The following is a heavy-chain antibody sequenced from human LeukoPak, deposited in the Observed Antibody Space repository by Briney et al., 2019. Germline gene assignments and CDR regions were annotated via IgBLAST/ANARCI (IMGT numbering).Heavy chain of an antibody. CDR3: AKGGRRCSGGSCYNAFDI. V-gene: IGHV3-30*02. CDR2: IRYDGSNK. J-gene: IGHJ3*02. CDR1: GFTFNLYG. D-gene: IGHD2-15*01. Sequence: GGSLRLSCVASGFTFNLYGMHWVRQAPGKGLEWVAFIRYDGSNKYYADSVKGRFTISRVNSKNTLYLQVNSLRAEDTAVYYCAKGGRRCSGGSCYNAFDIWGQGTMVTVSS.